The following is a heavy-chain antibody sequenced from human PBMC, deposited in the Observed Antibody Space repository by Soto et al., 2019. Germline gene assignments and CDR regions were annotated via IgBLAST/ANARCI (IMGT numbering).Heavy chain of an antibody. J-gene: IGHJ2*01. V-gene: IGHV4-4*02. CDR1: GGSISSSNW. CDR3: ARAIGSSWFRAKNWYFDL. CDR2: IYHSGST. D-gene: IGHD6-13*01. Sequence: PSETLSLTCAVSGGSISSSNWWRWVRQPPGKGLEWIGEIYHSGSTNYNPSLKSRVTISVDKSKNQFSLKLSSVTAADTAVYYCARAIGSSWFRAKNWYFDLWGRGTLVTVSS.